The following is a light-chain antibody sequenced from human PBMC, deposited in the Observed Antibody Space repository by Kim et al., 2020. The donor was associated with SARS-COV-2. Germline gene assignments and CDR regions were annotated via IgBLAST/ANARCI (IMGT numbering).Light chain of an antibody. J-gene: IGKJ4*01. CDR3: QQRNSWPPAVT. Sequence: GERATLSCTASQSVTSTSLAWFQQRPGQAPRLLIFNAFTRATGVPDRFSGSGSGTDFTLTISSLEPEDFSIYYCQQRNSWPPAVTFGGGTKVDIK. CDR1: QSVTSTS. V-gene: IGKV3D-20*02. CDR2: NAF.